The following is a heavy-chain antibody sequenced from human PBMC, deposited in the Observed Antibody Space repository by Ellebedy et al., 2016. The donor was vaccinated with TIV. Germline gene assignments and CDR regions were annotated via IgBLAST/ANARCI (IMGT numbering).Heavy chain of an antibody. V-gene: IGHV4-59*01. J-gene: IGHJ6*02. CDR3: AKENYGMDV. CDR1: GGSISYYQ. Sequence: MPSETLSLTCSVSGGSISYYQWSWIRQPPGKGLEWIGYIYYSGSINYNPSLKGRVTISVDTSKNQFSLRLSSVTAADTAVYYCAKENYGMDVWGQGTTVTVSS. CDR2: IYYSGSI.